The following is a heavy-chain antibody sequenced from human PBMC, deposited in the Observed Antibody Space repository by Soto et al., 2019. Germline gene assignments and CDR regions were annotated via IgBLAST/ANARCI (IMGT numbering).Heavy chain of an antibody. CDR1: GYTFTSYD. Sequence: QVQLVQSGAEVKKPGASVKVSCKASGYTFTSYDINWVRQATGQGLESMGWMNSNSGNKGYAQKFQGRVTMTRNTSISTAYMELSSLISEDKAVDYCAREFVGAVAGWGQGTLVTVSS. CDR3: AREFVGAVAG. CDR2: MNSNSGNK. V-gene: IGHV1-8*01. J-gene: IGHJ4*02. D-gene: IGHD6-19*01.